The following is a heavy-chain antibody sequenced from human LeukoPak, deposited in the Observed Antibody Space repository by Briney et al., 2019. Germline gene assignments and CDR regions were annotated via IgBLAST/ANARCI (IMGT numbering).Heavy chain of an antibody. Sequence: GGSLRLSCAASGFTFSSYAMHWVRQAPGKGLEWVAVISYDGSNKYYADSVKGRFTISRDNSKNTLYLQMNSLRAEDTAVYYCARSVGDGYTEGPFDYWGQGTLVTVSS. V-gene: IGHV3-30*14. CDR3: ARSVGDGYTEGPFDY. CDR1: GFTFSSYA. J-gene: IGHJ4*02. D-gene: IGHD5-24*01. CDR2: ISYDGSNK.